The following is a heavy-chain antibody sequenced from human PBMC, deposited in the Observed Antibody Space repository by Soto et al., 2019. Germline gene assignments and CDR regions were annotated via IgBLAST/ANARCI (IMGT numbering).Heavy chain of an antibody. Sequence: QVQLVESGGGVVQPGRSLRLSCAASGFTFSSYGMHWVRQAPGKGLEWVAVIWYDGSNKYYADSVKGRFTISRDNSKNTLYLQMNSLRAEDTAVYYCAREEWQLVSSLDYWGHGTLVTVSS. V-gene: IGHV3-33*01. CDR2: IWYDGSNK. D-gene: IGHD6-13*01. CDR3: AREEWQLVSSLDY. CDR1: GFTFSSYG. J-gene: IGHJ4*01.